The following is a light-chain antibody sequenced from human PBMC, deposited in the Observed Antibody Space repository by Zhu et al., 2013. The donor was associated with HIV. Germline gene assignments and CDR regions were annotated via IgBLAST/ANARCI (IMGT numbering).Light chain of an antibody. CDR1: SSDVGSDNL. J-gene: IGLJ1*01. CDR2: EDT. CDR3: CSYAGSDTFDV. Sequence: QSALTQPASVSGSPGQSITMSCTGTSSDVGSDNLVSWYQQHPGKAPKLLIYEDTERPSGVSDRFSGSKSGNTASLTISGLQPEDEADYFCCSYAGSDTFDVFGAGTKVTVL. V-gene: IGLV2-23*02.